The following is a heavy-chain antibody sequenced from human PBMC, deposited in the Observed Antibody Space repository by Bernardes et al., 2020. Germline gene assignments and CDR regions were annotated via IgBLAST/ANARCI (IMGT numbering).Heavy chain of an antibody. V-gene: IGHV1-18*01. CDR3: ARDRVLDEEDIVVVPALDP. J-gene: IGHJ5*02. CDR1: GYTFTSYG. CDR2: ISAYNGNT. D-gene: IGHD2-2*01. Sequence: ASVKVSCKASGYTFTSYGISWVRQAPGQGLEWMGWISAYNGNTNYAQKLQGRVTMTTDTSTSTAYMELRSLRSDDTAVYYCARDRVLDEEDIVVVPALDPWGQGTLVTVSS.